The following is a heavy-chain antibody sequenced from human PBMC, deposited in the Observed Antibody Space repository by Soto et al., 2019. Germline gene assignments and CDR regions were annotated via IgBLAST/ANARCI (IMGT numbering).Heavy chain of an antibody. V-gene: IGHV3-48*02. Sequence: GGSLRLSCAASGFTFSDYTMNWLRQAPGKGLEWVSYARTGTTSYAESVRDRFTISRDNAKNSLYLQMNGLRDEDTAVYYCVRDFLYAFDIWGQGIMVTVSS. CDR1: GFTFSDYT. CDR2: ARTGTT. CDR3: VRDFLYAFDI. J-gene: IGHJ3*02.